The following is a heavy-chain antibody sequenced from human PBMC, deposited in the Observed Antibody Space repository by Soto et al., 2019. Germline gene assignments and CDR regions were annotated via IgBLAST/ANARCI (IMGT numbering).Heavy chain of an antibody. Sequence: GGSLRLSCAASGFTFSSYGMHRVRQAPGKGLEWVAVISYDGSNKYYADSVKGRFTISRDNSKNTLYLQMNSLRAEDTAVYYCAKDTIYGSGSYYNPTPGYWGQGTLVTVSS. D-gene: IGHD3-10*01. CDR3: AKDTIYGSGSYYNPTPGY. V-gene: IGHV3-30*18. CDR2: ISYDGSNK. J-gene: IGHJ4*02. CDR1: GFTFSSYG.